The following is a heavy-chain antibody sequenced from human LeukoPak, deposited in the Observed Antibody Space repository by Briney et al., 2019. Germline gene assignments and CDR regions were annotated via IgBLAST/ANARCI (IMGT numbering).Heavy chain of an antibody. J-gene: IGHJ5*02. V-gene: IGHV3-7*01. Sequence: TGGSLTLSCIASGFTFKNYWMTWVRQAPGKGLEWVAHIEQKGSEKYHVDSAKGRFTISRDNAENSLFLQMNSLRVDDTAVYYCARVPSITTFGRPTYCDLLGQGTLVTVSS. CDR1: GFTFKNYW. CDR2: IEQKGSEK. CDR3: ARVPSITTFGRPTYCDL. D-gene: IGHD3-3*01.